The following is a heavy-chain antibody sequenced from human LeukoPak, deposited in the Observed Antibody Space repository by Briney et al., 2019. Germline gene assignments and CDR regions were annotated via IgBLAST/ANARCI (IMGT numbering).Heavy chain of an antibody. D-gene: IGHD3-10*01. Sequence: GGSLRLSCAAAGFTFSSYAMSWVRQAPGKGLEWVSAISGRGGSTYYADSVRGRFTISRDNSKNTLYLQMPSLRAEDTAVYYCAKCISAYYYGSGSYTEYYGMDVWGKGTTVTVSS. CDR1: GFTFSSYA. J-gene: IGHJ6*04. V-gene: IGHV3-23*01. CDR2: ISGRGGST. CDR3: AKCISAYYYGSGSYTEYYGMDV.